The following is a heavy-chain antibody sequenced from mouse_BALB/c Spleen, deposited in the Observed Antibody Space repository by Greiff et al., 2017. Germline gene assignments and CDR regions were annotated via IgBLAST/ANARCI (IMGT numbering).Heavy chain of an antibody. CDR3: ARGDGASDWFAY. CDR1: GYSFTGYY. J-gene: IGHJ3*01. V-gene: IGHV1-26*01. Sequence: EVQLQQSGPELVKPGASVKISCKASGYSFTGYYMHWVKQSHVKSLEWIGRINPYNGATSYNQNFKDKASLTVDKSSSTAYMELHSLTSEDSAVYYCARGDGASDWFAYWGQGTLVTVSA. CDR2: INPYNGAT. D-gene: IGHD1-1*02.